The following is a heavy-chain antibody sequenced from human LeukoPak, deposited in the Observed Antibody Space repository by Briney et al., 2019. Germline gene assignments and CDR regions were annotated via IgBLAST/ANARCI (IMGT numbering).Heavy chain of an antibody. D-gene: IGHD4-23*01. CDR1: GDTFSGYA. V-gene: IGHV1-2*02. CDR3: ARVAVTPGGDAFDI. J-gene: IGHJ3*02. CDR2: INPNSGGT. Sequence: ASVKVSCKASGDTFSGYAISWVRQAPGQGLEWMGWINPNSGGTNYAQKFQGRVTMTRDTSISTAYMELSRLRSDDTAVYYCARVAVTPGGDAFDIWGQGTMVTVSS.